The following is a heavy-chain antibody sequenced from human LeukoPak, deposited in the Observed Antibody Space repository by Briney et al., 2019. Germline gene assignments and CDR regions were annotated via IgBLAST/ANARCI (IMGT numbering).Heavy chain of an antibody. Sequence: ASAKVSCKASGYTFTGYYMHWVRQAPGQGLEWMGWINPNSGGTNYAQKFQGRVTMTRDTSISTAYMELSRLRSDDTAVYYCARGSIIDSGSYPRDWGQGTLVTVSS. CDR3: ARGSIIDSGSYPRD. D-gene: IGHD1-26*01. CDR2: INPNSGGT. J-gene: IGHJ4*02. CDR1: GYTFTGYY. V-gene: IGHV1-2*02.